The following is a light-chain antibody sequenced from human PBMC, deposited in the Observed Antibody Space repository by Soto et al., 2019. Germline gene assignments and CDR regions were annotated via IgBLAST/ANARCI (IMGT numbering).Light chain of an antibody. CDR2: ATS. Sequence: DIQMTQSPSSLSASEGDRVTITCRATQGIANYLAWYQQKPGKVPKLLIFATSTLQSGVPSRFSGSRSGTDFTLTISSLQPEDVATYYCQRYSSAPFTFGPGTKVHIK. CDR1: QGIANY. CDR3: QRYSSAPFT. J-gene: IGKJ3*01. V-gene: IGKV1-27*01.